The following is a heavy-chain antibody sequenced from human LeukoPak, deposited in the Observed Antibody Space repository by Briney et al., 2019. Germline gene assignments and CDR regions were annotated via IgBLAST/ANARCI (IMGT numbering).Heavy chain of an antibody. CDR1: GNTFTGSY. CDR2: INPNNGGT. CDR3: ARGHLWFGEEDY. J-gene: IGHJ4*02. D-gene: IGHD3-10*01. V-gene: IGHV1-2*02. Sequence: ASVKVSCKASGNTFTGSYMHCVREAPGQELEWMGWINPNNGGTNYAQKFQGRVTMTRDTSINTAYMELSRLRSDDTALYYCARGHLWFGEEDYWGQGTLVTVSS.